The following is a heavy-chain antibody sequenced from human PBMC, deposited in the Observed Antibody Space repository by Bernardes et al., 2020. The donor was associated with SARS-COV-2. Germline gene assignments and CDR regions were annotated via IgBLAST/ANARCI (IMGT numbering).Heavy chain of an antibody. CDR1: GYTFISYD. J-gene: IGHJ4*02. CDR2: MNPNTGGP. Sequence: ASVKVSCKASGYTFISYDINWVRQATGQGLEWMGWMNPNTGGPGYAPKFQGRVTMTRNTSINTAYMELSSLRSEDTAVYYCARRGDDHGSGTQHVAGYWGKGTLVTVSS. V-gene: IGHV1-8*01. D-gene: IGHD3-10*01. CDR3: ARRGDDHGSGTQHVAGY.